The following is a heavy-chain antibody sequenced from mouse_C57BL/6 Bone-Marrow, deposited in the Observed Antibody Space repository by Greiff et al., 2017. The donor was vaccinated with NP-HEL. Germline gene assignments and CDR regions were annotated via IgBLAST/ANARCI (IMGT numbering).Heavy chain of an antibody. CDR3: ASPYPVYDYDAWFAY. D-gene: IGHD2-4*01. V-gene: IGHV1-81*01. CDR1: GYTFTSYG. J-gene: IGHJ3*01. CDR2: IYPRSGNT. Sequence: VQLQQSGAELARPGASVKLSCKASGYTFTSYGISWVKQRTGQGLEWIGEIYPRSGNTYYNEKFKGKATLTADKSSSTAYMELRSLTSEDSAVYFCASPYPVYDYDAWFAYWGQGTLVTVSA.